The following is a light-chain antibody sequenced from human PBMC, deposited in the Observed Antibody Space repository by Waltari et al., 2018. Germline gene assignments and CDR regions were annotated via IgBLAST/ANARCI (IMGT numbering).Light chain of an antibody. Sequence: EIVLTQSPGTLSLSPGDRATLSCRASQRITSISLGWYQQKPGQAPRLLIFGASTRATGIPDRFSGSGSGTDFTLTINRLEPEDFAVYYCQQWDGSFLTFGGGTEVEL. CDR1: QRITSIS. V-gene: IGKV3-20*01. CDR2: GAS. J-gene: IGKJ4*01. CDR3: QQWDGSFLT.